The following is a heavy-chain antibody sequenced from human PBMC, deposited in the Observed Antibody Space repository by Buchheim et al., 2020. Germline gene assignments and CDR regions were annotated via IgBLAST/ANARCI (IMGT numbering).Heavy chain of an antibody. V-gene: IGHV3-9*01. CDR1: GFTFDGYT. CDR3: SKADYTSNWFDS. Sequence: EVQLVESGGGLVQPGRSLRLSCAASGFTFDGYTMHWVRQAPGKGLEWVSGISWGSGNIGYADSVKGRFTISRDNAKNSLYLVMHSLRPDDTALYYCSKADYTSNWFDSWGQGTL. CDR2: ISWGSGNI. J-gene: IGHJ5*01. D-gene: IGHD2-2*02.